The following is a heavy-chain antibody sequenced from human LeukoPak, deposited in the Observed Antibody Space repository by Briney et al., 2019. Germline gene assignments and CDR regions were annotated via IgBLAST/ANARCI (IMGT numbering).Heavy chain of an antibody. J-gene: IGHJ4*02. Sequence: ASVKVSCKASGDTFTAEYMHWVRQAPGQGLEWMGWINPNSGGTNTSQKFQDRVTLTRDTSINTAYMELSSLRSDDTAVYYCARAYGSGSSYHPDYWGLGTLVTVSS. V-gene: IGHV1-2*02. CDR2: INPNSGGT. D-gene: IGHD3-10*01. CDR1: GDTFTAEY. CDR3: ARAYGSGSSYHPDY.